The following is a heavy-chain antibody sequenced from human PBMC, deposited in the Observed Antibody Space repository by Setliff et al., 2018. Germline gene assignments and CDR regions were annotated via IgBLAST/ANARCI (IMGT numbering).Heavy chain of an antibody. CDR3: ARTCSGSGCYAGLES. J-gene: IGHJ4*02. V-gene: IGHV3-33*01. D-gene: IGHD2-15*01. CDR1: GFTFSTHA. Sequence: PGGSLRLSCGASGFTFSTHAMHWVRQAPGKGLEWVAMIWSDGNNQFYPGSVKGRFIVSRDNSKNTMYLQLRSLRADDTAIYYCARTCSGSGCYAGLESWGQGTPVTVSS. CDR2: IWSDGNNQ.